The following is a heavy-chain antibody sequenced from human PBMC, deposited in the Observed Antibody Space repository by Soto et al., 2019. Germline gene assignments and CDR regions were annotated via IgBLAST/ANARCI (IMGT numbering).Heavy chain of an antibody. J-gene: IGHJ6*02. CDR1: GFTFSSHT. D-gene: IGHD3-10*01. CDR2: ITSTSSTK. CDR3: ARRITMVRGPYYYYSLGV. Sequence: GGSLRLSCAASGFTFSSHTMNWVRQAPGKGLEWISYITSTSSTKNYADSVKGRFTISRDNANNSLYLQMNSLRDEDTAVYYCARRITMVRGPYYYYSLGVYRQRTTVTVCS. V-gene: IGHV3-48*02.